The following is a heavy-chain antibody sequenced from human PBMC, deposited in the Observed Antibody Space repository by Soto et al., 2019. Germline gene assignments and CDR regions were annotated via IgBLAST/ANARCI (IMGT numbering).Heavy chain of an antibody. D-gene: IGHD6-13*01. Sequence: ASVKVSCKASGYTFNKYGFNWVRQAPGQGLEWMGRISAFNDHTNLAQKFQGRITLTTDASTNTAYMELQILRSDDTAMYYCARGRGVVIPAGTPDAFDVWGQGTMVTVSS. CDR1: GYTFNKYG. J-gene: IGHJ3*01. CDR2: ISAFNDHT. CDR3: ARGRGVVIPAGTPDAFDV. V-gene: IGHV1-18*01.